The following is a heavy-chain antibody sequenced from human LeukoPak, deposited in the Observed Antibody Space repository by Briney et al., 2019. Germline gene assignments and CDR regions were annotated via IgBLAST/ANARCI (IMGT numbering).Heavy chain of an antibody. CDR2: INSDGSST. D-gene: IGHD3-22*01. CDR1: GFTLSSYW. V-gene: IGHV3-74*01. CDR3: ASYYYDSSGYYYDAFDI. Sequence: GGSLRLSCAASGFTLSSYWMHWVRQAPGKGLVWVSRINSDGSSTSYADSVKGRFTISRDNAKNTLYLQMNSLRAEDTAVYYCASYYYDSSGYYYDAFDIWGQGTMVTVSS. J-gene: IGHJ3*02.